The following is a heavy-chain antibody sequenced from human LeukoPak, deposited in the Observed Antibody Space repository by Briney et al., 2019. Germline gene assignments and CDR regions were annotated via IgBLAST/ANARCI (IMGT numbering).Heavy chain of an antibody. V-gene: IGHV2-5*02. D-gene: IGHD3-10*01. Sequence: SGPTLVKPTQTLTLTCTFSGFSLSTSGGGVGWIRQPPGKALEWLALIYWDDDKLYSPSLKSRLTITKDTSKNQVVLTMTNMDPVDTATCYCAHSGPSPRDRMVRGVHHNWFDPWGQGTLVTVSS. CDR3: AHSGPSPRDRMVRGVHHNWFDP. CDR1: GFSLSTSGGG. J-gene: IGHJ5*02. CDR2: IYWDDDK.